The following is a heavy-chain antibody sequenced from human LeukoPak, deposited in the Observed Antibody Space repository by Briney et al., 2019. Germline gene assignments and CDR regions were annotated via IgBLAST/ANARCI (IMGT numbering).Heavy chain of an antibody. CDR3: ARTTTDAFDI. V-gene: IGHV4-34*01. D-gene: IGHD1-1*01. CDR2: INHSGST. Sequence: SETLSLTCAVYGGSFSSYYWSWIRQPPGKGLEWIGEINHSGSTNYNPSLKSRVTISVDTSKNQFSLKLSSVTAADTAVYYCARTTTDAFDIWGQGTMVTVSS. J-gene: IGHJ3*02. CDR1: GGSFSSYY.